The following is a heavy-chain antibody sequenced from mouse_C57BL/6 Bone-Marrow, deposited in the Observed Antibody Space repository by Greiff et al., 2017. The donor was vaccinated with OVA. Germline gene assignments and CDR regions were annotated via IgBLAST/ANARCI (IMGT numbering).Heavy chain of an antibody. D-gene: IGHD1-1*01. CDR2: IDPEDGDT. Sequence: EVQLQQSGAELVRPGASVKLSCTASGFNIKDYYMHWVKQRPEQGLEWIGRIDPEDGDTEYAPKFQGKATMTADTSSNTAYLQLSSLTSEDTAVYYCTSFITTVNFDYWGQGTTLTVSS. CDR3: TSFITTVNFDY. J-gene: IGHJ2*01. V-gene: IGHV14-1*01. CDR1: GFNIKDYY.